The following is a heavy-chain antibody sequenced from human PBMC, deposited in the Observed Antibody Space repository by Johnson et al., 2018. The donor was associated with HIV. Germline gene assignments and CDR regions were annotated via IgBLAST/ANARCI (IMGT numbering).Heavy chain of an antibody. CDR2: FYSGGST. V-gene: IGHV3-66*02. D-gene: IGHD2-2*01. J-gene: IGHJ3*02. Sequence: VQLVESGGGLVQPGGSLRLSCEASGLTITNDYMSWVRQAPGKGLEWVSVFYSGGSTYYADSVKGRFTISRDNSKNTLYLQMNSLRAEDTAVYYCAKTAAADAFDIWGQGTMVTVSS. CDR3: AKTAAADAFDI. CDR1: GLTITNDY.